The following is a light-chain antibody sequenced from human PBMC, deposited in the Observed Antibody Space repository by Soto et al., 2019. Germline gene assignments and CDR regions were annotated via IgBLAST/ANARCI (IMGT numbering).Light chain of an antibody. CDR1: SSDVGGYNY. CDR3: SSYTSISTLV. CDR2: EVS. Sequence: QSALTQPASVSGSPGQSITLSCTGSSSDVGGYNYVSWYQQHPGKAPKLIIYEVSDRPSGVSTRFSGSKSGNTASLTITGLQAEDEADYYCSSYTSISTLVFGGGTKLTVL. V-gene: IGLV2-14*01. J-gene: IGLJ3*02.